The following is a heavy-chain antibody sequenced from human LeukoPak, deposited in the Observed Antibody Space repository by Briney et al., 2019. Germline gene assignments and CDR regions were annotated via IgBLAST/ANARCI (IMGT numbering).Heavy chain of an antibody. CDR1: GGSISSYY. J-gene: IGHJ4*02. D-gene: IGHD3-22*01. Sequence: PSETLSLTCTVSGGSISSYYWSWIRQPPGKGLEWIGYIYYSGSTYYNPSLKSRVTISVDTSKNQFSLKLSSVTAADTAVYYCVSTMIVVGIDYWGQGTLVTVSS. CDR2: IYYSGST. V-gene: IGHV4-59*06. CDR3: VSTMIVVGIDY.